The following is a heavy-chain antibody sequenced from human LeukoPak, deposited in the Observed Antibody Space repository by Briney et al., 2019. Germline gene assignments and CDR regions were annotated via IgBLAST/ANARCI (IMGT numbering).Heavy chain of an antibody. CDR1: GGSFSGYY. CDR2: INHSGST. CDR3: ARDTTTVTTTVGFDP. Sequence: PSETLSLTCAVYGGSFSGYYWSWIRQPPGKGLEWIGEINHSGSTNYNPSLKSRVTISVDTSKNQFSLKLSSVTAADTAVYYCARDTTTVTTTVGFDPWGQGTLVTVSS. D-gene: IGHD4-17*01. J-gene: IGHJ5*02. V-gene: IGHV4-34*01.